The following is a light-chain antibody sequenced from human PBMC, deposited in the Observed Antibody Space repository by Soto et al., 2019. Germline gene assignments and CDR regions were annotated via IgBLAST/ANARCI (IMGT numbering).Light chain of an antibody. J-gene: IGLJ3*02. CDR3: SSYTSSSSLE. CDR2: EVS. CDR1: SSDVGGYKY. Sequence: QSALTQPASVSGSPGQSITISCTGTSSDVGGYKYVSWYQHHPGKAPKLMIYEVSNRPSGVSNRFSGSKSGNTASLTISGLQAEDEADYYCSSYTSSSSLEFGGGTKVTVL. V-gene: IGLV2-14*01.